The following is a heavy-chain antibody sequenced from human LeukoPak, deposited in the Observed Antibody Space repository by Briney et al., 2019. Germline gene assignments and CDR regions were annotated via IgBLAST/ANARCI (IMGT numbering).Heavy chain of an antibody. D-gene: IGHD1-1*01. V-gene: IGHV3-21*01. J-gene: IGHJ4*02. CDR2: ISFSSSYK. Sequence: GGSLRLSCAASGFTFSNYSMNWVRQAPGKGLEWVSSISFSSSYKYYADSVKGRFTISRDNAKNSLYLQMNSLRAEDTAVYYCARGPSSNNFLHLDYWGQGTLVTVSS. CDR3: ARGPSSNNFLHLDY. CDR1: GFTFSNYS.